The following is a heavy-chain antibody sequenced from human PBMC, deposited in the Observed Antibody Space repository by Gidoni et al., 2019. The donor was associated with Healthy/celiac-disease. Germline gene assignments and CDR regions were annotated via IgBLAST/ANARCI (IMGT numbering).Heavy chain of an antibody. V-gene: IGHV1-69*01. J-gene: IGHJ5*02. Sequence: QVQLVQSGAEGKKPGSSVKVSCKASGGTFSRYAISWVRQAPGQGLEWLGGIIPILGTANYAQKFQGRVTITADESTRTAYMELSSLRSEDTAVYYCARDHYDFWSGYPQYNWFDPWGQGTLVTVSS. CDR3: ARDHYDFWSGYPQYNWFDP. CDR2: IIPILGTA. CDR1: GGTFSRYA. D-gene: IGHD3-3*01.